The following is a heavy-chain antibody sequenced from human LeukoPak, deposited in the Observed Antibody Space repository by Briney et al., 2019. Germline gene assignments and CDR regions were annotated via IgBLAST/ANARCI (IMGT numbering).Heavy chain of an antibody. CDR2: ISYDGSNK. D-gene: IGHD6-19*01. J-gene: IGHJ3*02. Sequence: GGSLRLSCAASGFTFSSYAMHWVRQAPGKGLEWVAVISYDGSNKYYADSVKGRFTISRDNSKNTLYLQMNSLRAEDTAVYYCAREGVAGAFDIWGQGTMVTVSS. V-gene: IGHV3-30-3*01. CDR1: GFTFSSYA. CDR3: AREGVAGAFDI.